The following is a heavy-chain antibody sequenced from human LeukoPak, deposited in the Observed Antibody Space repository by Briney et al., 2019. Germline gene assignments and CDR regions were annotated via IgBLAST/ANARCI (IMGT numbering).Heavy chain of an antibody. D-gene: IGHD1-14*01. CDR1: GFTFISYA. V-gene: IGHV3-23*01. J-gene: IGHJ6*03. CDR3: AKEGPGVGYYYYMDV. CDR2: ISGSGGST. Sequence: GGSLRLSCAASGFTFISYAMSWVRQAPGKGLEWVSSISGSGGSTYYADSEKGRFTISRDNSKNTLYLQMNSLRAEDTAVYYCAKEGPGVGYYYYMDVWGKGTTVTVSS.